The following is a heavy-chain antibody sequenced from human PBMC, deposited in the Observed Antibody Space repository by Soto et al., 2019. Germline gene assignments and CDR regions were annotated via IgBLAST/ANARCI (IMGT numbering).Heavy chain of an antibody. J-gene: IGHJ4*02. CDR3: AKGLYYYDSSGYRLFDY. CDR1: GFTFNNYA. CDR2: ISVSGGTT. D-gene: IGHD3-22*01. Sequence: GSLRLSCAASGFTFNNYALTWVRQAPGKGLEWVSTISVSGGTTHYADSVKGRFTISRDNSKKTVYLQMHSLRAEDTAVYYCAKGLYYYDSSGYRLFDYWGQGTLVTVSS. V-gene: IGHV3-23*01.